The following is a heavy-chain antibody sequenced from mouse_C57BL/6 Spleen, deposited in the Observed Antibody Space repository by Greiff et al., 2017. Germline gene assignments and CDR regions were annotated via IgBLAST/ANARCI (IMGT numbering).Heavy chain of an antibody. CDR3: TGGLHYAMDY. V-gene: IGHV1-15*01. J-gene: IGHJ4*01. CDR2: IDPETGGT. CDR1: GYTFTDYE. D-gene: IGHD2-2*01. Sequence: VQLQESGAELVRPGASVTLSCKASGYTFTDYEMHWVKQTPVHGLEWIGAIDPETGGTAYKQKFKGKAILTADKSSSTAYMELRSLTSEDSAVYYCTGGLHYAMDYWGQGTSVTVSS.